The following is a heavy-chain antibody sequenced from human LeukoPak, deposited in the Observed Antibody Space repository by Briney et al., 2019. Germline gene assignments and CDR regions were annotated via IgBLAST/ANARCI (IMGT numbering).Heavy chain of an antibody. Sequence: SVKVSCKASGGTFSSYAISWVRQAPGQGLEWMGGIIPIFGTANYAQKFQGRVTITADESTSTAYMELSSLRSEDTALYYCARGKVPAAMADANYWGQGTLVTVPS. CDR1: GGTFSSYA. J-gene: IGHJ4*02. D-gene: IGHD2-2*01. V-gene: IGHV1-69*13. CDR3: ARGKVPAAMADANY. CDR2: IIPIFGTA.